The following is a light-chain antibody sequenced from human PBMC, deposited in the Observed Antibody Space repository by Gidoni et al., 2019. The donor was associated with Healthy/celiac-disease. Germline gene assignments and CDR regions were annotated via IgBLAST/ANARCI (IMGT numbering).Light chain of an antibody. CDR3: QVWDSSTEGV. Sequence: SCELTQPLSVSVALGQTARITCGGNNIGSKNVHWYQQKPGQAPVLVIYRDSNRPSGIPERFSGSNSGNTATLTISRAQAGDEADYYCQVWDSSTEGVFGGGTKLTVL. J-gene: IGLJ2*01. V-gene: IGLV3-9*01. CDR2: RDS. CDR1: NIGSKN.